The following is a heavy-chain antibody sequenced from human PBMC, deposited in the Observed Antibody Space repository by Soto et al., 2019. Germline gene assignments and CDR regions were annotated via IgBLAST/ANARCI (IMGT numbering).Heavy chain of an antibody. J-gene: IGHJ5*02. CDR2: IRQDGGAQ. CDR3: VRGGHGSGSYLGSS. V-gene: IGHV3-7*03. Sequence: EEQLVESGGGLAQPGGSLRLSCVASGFTFTTYWMSWARQAPGKGLEWVANIRQDGGAQYYVDSVKGRFTISRDNAKNSVYLQMDSLRVEDTAVYYCVRGGHGSGSYLGSSWGQGILVTVSS. D-gene: IGHD3-10*01. CDR1: GFTFTTYW.